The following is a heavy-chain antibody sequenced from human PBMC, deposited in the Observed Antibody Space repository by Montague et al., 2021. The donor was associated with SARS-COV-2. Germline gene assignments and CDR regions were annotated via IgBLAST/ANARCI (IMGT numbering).Heavy chain of an antibody. Sequence: TLSLTCTVSGGSISSDSYYWSWIRQPAGKGLDGIVRIYTSGTTDYSFSLQSRVTISVDTSKNQFSLKLTSVTAADTAVYYCARAQSGCWANFDNWGQGSLVTVSS. CDR2: IYTSGTT. CDR1: GGSISSDSYY. V-gene: IGHV4-61*02. D-gene: IGHD6-19*01. CDR3: ARAQSGCWANFDN. J-gene: IGHJ4*02.